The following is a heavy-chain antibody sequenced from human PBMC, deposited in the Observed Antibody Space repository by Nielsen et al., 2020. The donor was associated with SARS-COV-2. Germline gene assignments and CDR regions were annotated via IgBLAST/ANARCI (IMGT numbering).Heavy chain of an antibody. D-gene: IGHD1-1*01. J-gene: IGHJ5*01. CDR3: ARDQLLPTNNWLDS. Sequence: GGSLRLSCAASGFTFSSHAMHWVRQAPGKGLDWLTIISYDGNEHYADSVKGRFTISRDNAKNSLYLQMTNLRGEDTGVYYCARDQLLPTNNWLDSWGQGTRVTVSS. CDR2: ISYDGNE. CDR1: GFTFSSHA. V-gene: IGHV3-30*04.